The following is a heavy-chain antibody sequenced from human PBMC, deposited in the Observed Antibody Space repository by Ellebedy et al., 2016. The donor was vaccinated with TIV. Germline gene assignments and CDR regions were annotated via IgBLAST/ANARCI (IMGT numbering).Heavy chain of an antibody. J-gene: IGHJ3*02. Sequence: SETLSLXXVVSDISFSGNYWSWIRQSPEKGLEWIGEISQGGGTTYNPSLKSRVIISIDKSKNQLSLNLISVAAADTAVYYCARGTGLYAWGAFDIWGQGTMVTVSS. CDR2: ISQGGGT. V-gene: IGHV4-34*01. CDR3: ARGTGLYAWGAFDI. D-gene: IGHD2/OR15-2a*01. CDR1: DISFSGNY.